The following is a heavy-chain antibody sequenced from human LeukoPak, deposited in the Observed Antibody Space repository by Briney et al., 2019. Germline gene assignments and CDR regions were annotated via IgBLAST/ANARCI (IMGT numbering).Heavy chain of an antibody. CDR2: IYPGDSDT. D-gene: IGHD2-2*01. CDR3: ARQVRCSSTSCLDY. V-gene: IGHV5-51*01. Sequence: GESLKISCKGSGYSLASYWIGWVRQMPGKGLEWMGIIYPGDSDTRYSPSFQGQVTISADKSISTAYLQWSSLKASDTAMYYCARQVRCSSTSCLDYWGQGTLVTVSS. J-gene: IGHJ4*02. CDR1: GYSLASYW.